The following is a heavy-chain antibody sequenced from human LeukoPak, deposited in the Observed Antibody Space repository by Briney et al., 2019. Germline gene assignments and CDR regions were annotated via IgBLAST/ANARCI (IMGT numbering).Heavy chain of an antibody. J-gene: IGHJ4*02. Sequence: ASVKVSCKVSGYTFTDYYMHWVQQVPGKGLEWMGLVDPEDGETIYAEKFQGRVTITADTSTDTAYMELSSLRSEDTAVYYCATVGYGDYHFDYWGQGTLVTVSS. CDR3: ATVGYGDYHFDY. V-gene: IGHV1-69-2*01. CDR1: GYTFTDYY. D-gene: IGHD4-17*01. CDR2: VDPEDGET.